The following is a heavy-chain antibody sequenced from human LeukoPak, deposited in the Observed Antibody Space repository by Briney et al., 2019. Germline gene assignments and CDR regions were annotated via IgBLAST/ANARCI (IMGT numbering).Heavy chain of an antibody. CDR1: GFTFSSYS. Sequence: TGGSLRLSCAASGFTFSSYSMNWVRQAPGKGLEWVSGITGHGDTTYYADSVKGRFTISRDNSRNTVYLQMNSLRAEDTAVYYCAKDPRSYIVTTMLFQYWGQGTLVTVSS. D-gene: IGHD5-12*01. CDR2: ITGHGDTT. CDR3: AKDPRSYIVTTMLFQY. V-gene: IGHV3-23*01. J-gene: IGHJ4*02.